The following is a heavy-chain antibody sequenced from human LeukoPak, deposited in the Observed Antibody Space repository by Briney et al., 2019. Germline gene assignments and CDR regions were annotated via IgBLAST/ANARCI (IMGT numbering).Heavy chain of an antibody. CDR2: IYTSGST. Sequence: SETLSLTCTVSGGSISSYYWSWIRQPAGKGLEWIGRIYTSGSTNYNPSLKSRVTISVDTSKNQFSLKLSSVTAADTAVYYCARSYYDSSGYYPLGDVWGKGTTVTVSS. CDR3: ARSYYDSSGYYPLGDV. V-gene: IGHV4-4*07. D-gene: IGHD3-22*01. CDR1: GGSISSYY. J-gene: IGHJ6*04.